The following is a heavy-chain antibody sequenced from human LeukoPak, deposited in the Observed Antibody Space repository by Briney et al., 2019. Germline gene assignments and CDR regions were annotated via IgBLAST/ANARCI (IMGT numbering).Heavy chain of an antibody. CDR2: INPNSGGT. J-gene: IGHJ4*02. CDR1: GYTFTDYY. D-gene: IGHD2-15*01. CDR3: ASFGYCSGGSCYFFDY. V-gene: IGHV1-2*02. Sequence: ASVKVSCKASGYTFTDYYIHWVRQAPGQGLEWMGWINPNSGGTNYAQKFQGRVTMTRDTSISTAYMELSRLRSDDTAVYYCASFGYCSGGSCYFFDYWGQGTLVTVSS.